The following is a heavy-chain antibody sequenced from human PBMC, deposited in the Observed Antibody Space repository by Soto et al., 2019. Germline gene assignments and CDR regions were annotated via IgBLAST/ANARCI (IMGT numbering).Heavy chain of an antibody. Sequence: SVKVSCKASGGTFSSYAISWVRQAPGQGLEWMGGIIPIFGTANYAQKFQGRVTITADESTSTAYMELSSLRSEDTTVYYCARFDAAGSGSHHWGQGTLVTVSS. D-gene: IGHD1-26*01. V-gene: IGHV1-69*13. CDR1: GGTFSSYA. J-gene: IGHJ4*02. CDR2: IIPIFGTA. CDR3: ARFDAAGSGSHH.